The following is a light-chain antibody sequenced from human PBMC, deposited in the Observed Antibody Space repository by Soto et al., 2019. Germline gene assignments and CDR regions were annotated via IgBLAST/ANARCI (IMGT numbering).Light chain of an antibody. J-gene: IGKJ4*01. CDR3: QKYNSAPLT. CDR1: QSISSW. Sequence: DIQMTQSPSTLSASVGDRVTITCRASQSISSWLAWYQQKPGKAPNLLIYDASTLHSGVPSRFSGGGYGTDFTHTISSLQPEDVAAYYCQKYNSAPLTFGGGTKVDI. CDR2: DAS. V-gene: IGKV1-5*01.